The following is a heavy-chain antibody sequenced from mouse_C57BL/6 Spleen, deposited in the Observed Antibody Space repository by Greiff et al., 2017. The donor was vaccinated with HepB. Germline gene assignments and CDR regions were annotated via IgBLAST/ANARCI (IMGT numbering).Heavy chain of an antibody. J-gene: IGHJ2*01. V-gene: IGHV1-64*01. CDR3: ARSTLKGYYFDY. Sequence: QVQLQQPGAELVKPGASVKLSCKASGYTFTSYWMHWVKQRPGQGLEWIGMIHPNSGSTNYNEKFKSKATLTVDKSSSTAYMQLSSLTSEDSAVYYCARSTLKGYYFDYWGQGTTLTVSS. CDR2: IHPNSGST. CDR1: GYTFTSYW. D-gene: IGHD1-3*01.